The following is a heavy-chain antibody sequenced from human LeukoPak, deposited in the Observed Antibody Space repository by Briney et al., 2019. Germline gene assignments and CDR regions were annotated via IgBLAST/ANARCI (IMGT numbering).Heavy chain of an antibody. V-gene: IGHV4-61*02. J-gene: IGHJ4*02. CDR3: VRDWNGDYFDY. CDR1: GDSVSRGTYY. D-gene: IGHD1-1*01. CDR2: IRTSGNT. Sequence: SQTLSLTCIVSGDSVSRGTYYWTWLRQPAVKGLEWIGRIRTSGNTNYSPALKSRVTISRATSNNQFSLRLTSVTAADPAVYYCVRDWNGDYFDYWGQGTLVTVSS.